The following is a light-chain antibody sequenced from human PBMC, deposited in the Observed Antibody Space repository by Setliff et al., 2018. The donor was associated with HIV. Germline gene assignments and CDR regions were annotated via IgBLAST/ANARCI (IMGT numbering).Light chain of an antibody. CDR3: CSYAGSYTYV. CDR1: SSDVGGYNY. CDR2: DVS. V-gene: IGLV2-11*01. J-gene: IGLJ1*01. Sequence: QSVLTQPRSVSGSPGQSVTISCTGTSSDVGGYNYVSWYQQHPGKAPKLMIHDVSKRPSGVPDRFSGSKSGNTAYLTISGLQAEDEADYYCCSYAGSYTYVFGTGTKVTVL.